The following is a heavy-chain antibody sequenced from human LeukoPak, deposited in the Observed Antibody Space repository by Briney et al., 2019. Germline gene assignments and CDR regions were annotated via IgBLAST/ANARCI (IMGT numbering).Heavy chain of an antibody. Sequence: GGSLRLSCAASITVRSNYMTWVRQAPGKGLEWVSVIYSGGDTYYADSVKGRFTISRDNSQNTLYLQMYGLRVEDTGVYYCATNAVAVAATGVLDISGQGTMFTVSS. CDR1: ITVRSNY. V-gene: IGHV3-53*05. CDR3: ATNAVAVAATGVLDI. D-gene: IGHD2-15*01. CDR2: IYSGGDT. J-gene: IGHJ3*02.